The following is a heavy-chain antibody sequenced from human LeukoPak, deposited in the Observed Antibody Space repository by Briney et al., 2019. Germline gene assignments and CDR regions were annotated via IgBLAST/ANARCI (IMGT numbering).Heavy chain of an antibody. Sequence: GGYLRLSCAASGFTVNSNYMSWVRQAPGKGLECVSVLYTGGSTYYADSVKGRFTISRDNSKNTLFLQMNNLRAEDTAVYYCARGGGYVPRGSLDYWGQGTLVTVSS. J-gene: IGHJ4*02. CDR1: GFTVNSNY. V-gene: IGHV3-66*01. D-gene: IGHD5-12*01. CDR3: ARGGGYVPRGSLDY. CDR2: LYTGGST.